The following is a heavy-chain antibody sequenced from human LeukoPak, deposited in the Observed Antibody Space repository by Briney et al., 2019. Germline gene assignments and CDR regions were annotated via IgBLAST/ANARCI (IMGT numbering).Heavy chain of an antibody. Sequence: AAVTVSYKASGYTFNDYYIHCVRQAPGQGGEGMGWINPNTGGTNYAQKFQGRVTITRDTSISTAYMVLSRLRSHDTAVYYCARDRGATEYDYWGQGTLATVSP. CDR2: INPNTGGT. J-gene: IGHJ4*02. D-gene: IGHD5-24*01. CDR3: ARDRGATEYDY. CDR1: GYTFNDYY. V-gene: IGHV1-2*02.